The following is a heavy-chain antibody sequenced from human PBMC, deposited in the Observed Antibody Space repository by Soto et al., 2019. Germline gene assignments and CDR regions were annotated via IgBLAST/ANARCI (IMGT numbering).Heavy chain of an antibody. J-gene: IGHJ5*02. V-gene: IGHV3-48*01. D-gene: IGHD1-7*01. CDR3: ARDEPPIITGTTVFDP. CDR1: GFTFSSYS. Sequence: PGGSLRLSCAASGFTFSSYSMNWVRQAPGKGLEWVSYISSSSSTIYYADSVKGRFTISRDNAKNSLYLQMNSLRAEDTAVYYCARDEPPIITGTTVFDPWGQGTLVTVSS. CDR2: ISSSSSTI.